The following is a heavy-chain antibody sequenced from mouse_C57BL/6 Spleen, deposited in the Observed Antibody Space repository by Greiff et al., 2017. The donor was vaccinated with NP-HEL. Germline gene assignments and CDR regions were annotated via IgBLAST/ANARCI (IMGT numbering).Heavy chain of an antibody. V-gene: IGHV5-17*01. D-gene: IGHD1-1*01. Sequence: EVQVVESGGGLVKPGGSLKLSCAASGFTFSDYGMHWVRQAPEKGLEWVAYISSGSSTIYYADTVKGRFTISRVNAKNTLFLQMTSLRSEDTAMYYCARQGGRDYYGSSYGYFDVWGTGTTFTVAS. CDR3: ARQGGRDYYGSSYGYFDV. CDR1: GFTFSDYG. J-gene: IGHJ1*03. CDR2: ISSGSSTI.